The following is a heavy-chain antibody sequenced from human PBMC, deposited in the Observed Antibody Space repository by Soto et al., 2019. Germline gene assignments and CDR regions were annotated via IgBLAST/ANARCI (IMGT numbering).Heavy chain of an antibody. CDR1: GFTFSSSS. J-gene: IGHJ4*02. V-gene: IGHV3-21*01. CDR2: ISSSSSYI. CDR3: ARALYDSSGYYGDY. Sequence: GGSLRLSCAASGFTFSSSSMNWVRQAPGKGLEWVSSISSSSSYIYYAASVKGRFTISRDNAKNSLYLQMNSLRAEDTAVYYCARALYDSSGYYGDYWGQGTLVTVSS. D-gene: IGHD3-22*01.